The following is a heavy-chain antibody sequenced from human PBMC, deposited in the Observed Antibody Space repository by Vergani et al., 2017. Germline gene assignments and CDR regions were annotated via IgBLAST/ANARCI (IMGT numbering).Heavy chain of an antibody. D-gene: IGHD6-6*01. V-gene: IGHV1-69*04. Sequence: QVQLVQSGAEVKKPGASVKVSCKASGGTFSSYAISGVRQAPGQGLEWMGRIIPILGIANYAQKFQGRVTITADESTSTAYMELSSLRSEDTAVYYCAREVRGSIAARGVMDVWGKGTTVTVSS. J-gene: IGHJ6*03. CDR1: GGTFSSYA. CDR3: AREVRGSIAARGVMDV. CDR2: IIPILGIA.